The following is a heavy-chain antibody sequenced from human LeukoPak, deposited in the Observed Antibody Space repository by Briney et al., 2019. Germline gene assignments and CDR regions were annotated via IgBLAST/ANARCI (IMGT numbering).Heavy chain of an antibody. CDR2: ISYDGSNK. Sequence: GGSLRLSCAASGFTFSSYAMHWVRQAPGKGLEWVAVISYDGSNKYYADSVKGRFTISRDNSKNTLYLQMNSLRAEDTAVYYCARDRGIMITFGGVNPTYYCYYGMDVWGQGTTVTVSS. D-gene: IGHD3-16*01. CDR1: GFTFSSYA. V-gene: IGHV3-30-3*01. J-gene: IGHJ6*02. CDR3: ARDRGIMITFGGVNPTYYCYYGMDV.